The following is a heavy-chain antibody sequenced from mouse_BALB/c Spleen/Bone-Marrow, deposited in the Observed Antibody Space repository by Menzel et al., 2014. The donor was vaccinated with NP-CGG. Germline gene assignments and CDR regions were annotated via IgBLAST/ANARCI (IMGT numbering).Heavy chain of an antibody. CDR1: GFTFXDYY. J-gene: IGHJ3*01. D-gene: IGHD2-4*01. V-gene: IGHV5-12*02. CDR2: ISNGGGST. Sequence: EVQLQQSGGGLVQPGGSLKLSCATSGFTFXDYYMYWVRQTPEKRLEWVAYISNGGGSTYYPDTVKGRFTISRDNAKNTLYLQMSRPKSEDTAMYYCARHNYDETWFAYWGQGTLVTVSA. CDR3: ARHNYDETWFAY.